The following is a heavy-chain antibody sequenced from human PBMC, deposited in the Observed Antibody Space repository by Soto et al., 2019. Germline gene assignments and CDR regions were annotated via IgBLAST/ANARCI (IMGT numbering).Heavy chain of an antibody. CDR2: ISSSGTYT. Sequence: LRLSCAASGFKFSDYHMTWIRQAQGKGLEWISYISSSGTYTTYTDSVKGRFTVSRDNAKSSLYLQMNSLRGEDTAVYYCACVAPTIFGAQFHHNLVDVWGQGNTVTVSS. CDR1: GFKFSDYH. CDR3: ACVAPTIFGAQFHHNLVDV. D-gene: IGHD3-3*01. V-gene: IGHV3-11*06. J-gene: IGHJ6*02.